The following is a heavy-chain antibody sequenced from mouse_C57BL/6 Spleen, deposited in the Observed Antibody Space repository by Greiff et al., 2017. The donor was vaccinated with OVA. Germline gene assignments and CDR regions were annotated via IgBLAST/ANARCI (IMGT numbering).Heavy chain of an antibody. CDR2: IHPSDSDT. V-gene: IGHV1-74*01. J-gene: IGHJ3*01. Sequence: VQLQQPGADLVKPGASVKVSCKASGYTFTSYWMHWVKQRPGKGLEWIGRIHPSDSDTNYNPKFKGKATLTVDKSSSTAYMQLRRLTSEVSAVDYCANYCDWFAYWGQGTLVTVSA. CDR3: ANYCDWFAY. D-gene: IGHD1-1*01. CDR1: GYTFTSYW.